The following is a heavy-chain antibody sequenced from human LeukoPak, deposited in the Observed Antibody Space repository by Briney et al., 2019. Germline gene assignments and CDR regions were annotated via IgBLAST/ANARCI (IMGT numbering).Heavy chain of an antibody. CDR2: TFYRSKWYN. Sequence: SPTLSLTCAISGDSVFSNSVAWNWIRQSPSRGLEWLGRTFYRSKWYNDYAVSVKSRITINPDTSKNQFSLQLNSVTPEDTAVYYCARGYNYGFDYWGQGTLVTASS. CDR3: ARGYNYGFDY. V-gene: IGHV6-1*01. D-gene: IGHD5-18*01. CDR1: GDSVFSNSVA. J-gene: IGHJ4*02.